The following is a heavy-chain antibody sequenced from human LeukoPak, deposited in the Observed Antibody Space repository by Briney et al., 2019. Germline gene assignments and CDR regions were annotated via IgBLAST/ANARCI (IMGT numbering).Heavy chain of an antibody. D-gene: IGHD3-3*01. Sequence: GASVKVSCKVTGYTLTELSMHWVRLSPGKGLEWMGGFDPENDETVYPQKFQGRVTLTEDTSADTAYMELRSLRSDDTAVYYCARDFITIFGVVILSAYYYGMDVWGQGTTVTVSS. CDR3: ARDFITIFGVVILSAYYYGMDV. CDR1: GYTLTELS. CDR2: FDPENDET. V-gene: IGHV1-24*01. J-gene: IGHJ6*02.